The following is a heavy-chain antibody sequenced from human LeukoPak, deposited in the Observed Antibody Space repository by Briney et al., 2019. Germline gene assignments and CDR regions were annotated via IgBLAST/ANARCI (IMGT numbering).Heavy chain of an antibody. Sequence: SETLSLTCAVYGGSFSGYYRSWIRQPPGKGLEWIGEINHSGSTNYNPSLKSRVTISVDTSKNQFSLKLSSVTAADTAVYYCARESGSYDDWGQGTLVTVSS. CDR1: GGSFSGYY. J-gene: IGHJ4*02. V-gene: IGHV4-34*01. D-gene: IGHD1-26*01. CDR2: INHSGST. CDR3: ARESGSYDD.